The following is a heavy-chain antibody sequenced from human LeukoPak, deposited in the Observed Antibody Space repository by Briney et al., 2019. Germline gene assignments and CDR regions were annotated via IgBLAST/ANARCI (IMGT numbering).Heavy chain of an antibody. CDR1: GLTFSNAW. J-gene: IGHJ3*02. Sequence: GGSLRLSCAASGLTFSNAWMSWVRQAPGKGLEWIGRIKSKTDGETTDYAAPVRGRFTISRDDSKSTLYLQMNRLKTEDTAVYYCITDLGAWQPIWGRGTMVAVSS. CDR3: ITDLGAWQPI. D-gene: IGHD3-16*01. CDR2: IKSKTDGETT. V-gene: IGHV3-15*01.